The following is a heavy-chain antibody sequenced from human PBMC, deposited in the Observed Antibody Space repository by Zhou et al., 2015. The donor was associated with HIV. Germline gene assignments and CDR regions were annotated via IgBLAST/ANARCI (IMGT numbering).Heavy chain of an antibody. CDR3: ARRRTLNRGAAAGLYYYYYGMDV. Sequence: QVQLVQSGAEVKKPGSSVKVSCKASGGTFSSYAISWVRQAPGQGLEWMGGIIPIFGTANYAQKFQGRVTITADESTSTAYMELSSLRSEDTAVYYCARRRTLNRGAAAGLYYYYYGMDVWGQGP. CDR2: IIPIFGTA. CDR1: GGTFSSYA. V-gene: IGHV1-69*12. J-gene: IGHJ6*02. D-gene: IGHD6-13*01.